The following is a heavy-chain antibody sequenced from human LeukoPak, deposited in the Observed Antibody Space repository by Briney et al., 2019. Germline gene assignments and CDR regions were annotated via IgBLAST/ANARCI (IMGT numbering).Heavy chain of an antibody. Sequence: ASVKVSCKASGYTFTGYFLHWVRQASGQGLEWMGRVNPNRGGTNYAQKFQGRVTMTRDTSISTAYMELSRLRSDDTAVYYCARGRTIFGVITHPFDYWGQGTLVTVSS. CDR2: VNPNRGGT. V-gene: IGHV1-2*06. CDR1: GYTFTGYF. D-gene: IGHD3-3*01. CDR3: ARGRTIFGVITHPFDY. J-gene: IGHJ4*02.